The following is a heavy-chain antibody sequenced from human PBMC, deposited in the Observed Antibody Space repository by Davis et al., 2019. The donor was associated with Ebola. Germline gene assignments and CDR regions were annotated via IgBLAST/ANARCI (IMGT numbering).Heavy chain of an antibody. J-gene: IGHJ5*02. CDR3: ARDDYGDNWFDP. V-gene: IGHV1-3*01. D-gene: IGHD4-17*01. CDR2: INAGNGNI. Sequence: ASVKVSCKAAGYIFTSYAMHWVRQAPGQRLEWMGWINAGNGNIKYSQKFQGRVTITRDTSASTAYMELSSLRSEDTAVYYCARDDYGDNWFDPWGQGTLVTVSS. CDR1: GYIFTSYA.